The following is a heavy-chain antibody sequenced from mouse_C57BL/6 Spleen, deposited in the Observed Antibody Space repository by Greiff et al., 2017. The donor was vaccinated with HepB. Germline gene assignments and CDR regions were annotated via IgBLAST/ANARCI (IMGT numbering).Heavy chain of an antibody. V-gene: IGHV1-22*01. J-gene: IGHJ3*01. CDR1: GYTFPDYN. CDR3: AREDLGYYYGSPWFAY. D-gene: IGHD1-1*01. Sequence: EVHLVESGPELVKPGASVKMSCKASGYTFPDYNMHWVKQSHGKSLEWIGYINHNNGGTSYNQKFKGKATLTVNKSSSTAYMELRSLTSEDSAVYDCAREDLGYYYGSPWFAYWGQGTLVTVSA. CDR2: INHNNGGT.